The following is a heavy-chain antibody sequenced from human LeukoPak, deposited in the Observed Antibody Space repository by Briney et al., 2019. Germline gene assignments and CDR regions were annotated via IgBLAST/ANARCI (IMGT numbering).Heavy chain of an antibody. V-gene: IGHV1-18*01. CDR1: GYTFTSYG. J-gene: IGHJ6*02. CDR2: ISAYNGNT. D-gene: IGHD5-24*01. CDR3: AREERDYGMDV. Sequence: ASVKVSCQASGYTFTSYGISWVRQAPGQGLEWMGWISAYNGNTNYAQKLQGRVTMTTDTSTSTAYMELRSLRSGDTAVYYCAREERDYGMDVWGQGTTVTVSS.